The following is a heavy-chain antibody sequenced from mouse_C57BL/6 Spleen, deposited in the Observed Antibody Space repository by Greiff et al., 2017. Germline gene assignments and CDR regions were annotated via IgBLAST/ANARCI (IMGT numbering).Heavy chain of an antibody. CDR2: INYDGSST. J-gene: IGHJ4*01. D-gene: IGHD2-12*01. Sequence: EVKLMESEGGLVQPGSSVKLSCTASGFTFSDYYMAWVRQVPEKGLEWVANINYDGSSTYYLDSLKSRFIISRDNAKNILYLQMSSLKSEDTATYYCAREYYTDYAMDYWGQGTSVTVSS. CDR1: GFTFSDYY. V-gene: IGHV5-16*01. CDR3: AREYYTDYAMDY.